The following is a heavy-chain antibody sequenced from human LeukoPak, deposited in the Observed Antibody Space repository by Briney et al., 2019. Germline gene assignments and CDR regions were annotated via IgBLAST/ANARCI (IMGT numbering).Heavy chain of an antibody. Sequence: ASVKVSCKASGYTFNSYDINWVRQATGQGLEWMGWMNPNSGNTGYAQKFQGRVTMTRNTSISTAYMELSSLRSEDTAVYYCARTMVRGVYKPYYFDCWGQGTLVTVSS. D-gene: IGHD3-10*01. CDR1: GYTFNSYD. J-gene: IGHJ4*02. CDR2: MNPNSGNT. CDR3: ARTMVRGVYKPYYFDC. V-gene: IGHV1-8*01.